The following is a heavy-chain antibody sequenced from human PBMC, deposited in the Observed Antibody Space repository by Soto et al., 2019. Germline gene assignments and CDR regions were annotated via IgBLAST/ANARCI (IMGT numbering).Heavy chain of an antibody. J-gene: IGHJ6*02. V-gene: IGHV4-30-4*01. CDR1: GGSISSGDYY. CDR2: IYYSGST. Sequence: QVQLQESGPGLVKPSQTLSLTCTVSGGSISSGDYYWSWIRQPPGKGLEWIGYIYYSGSTYYNPYLKSRVTISVDTSKNQFSLKLSYVTAADTAVYYCARDHIVVVTQNYYYYGMDVWGQGTTVTVSS. D-gene: IGHD2-21*02. CDR3: ARDHIVVVTQNYYYYGMDV.